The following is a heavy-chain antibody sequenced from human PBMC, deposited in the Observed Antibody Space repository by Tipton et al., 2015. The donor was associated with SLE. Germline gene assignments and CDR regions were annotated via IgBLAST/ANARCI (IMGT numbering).Heavy chain of an antibody. CDR1: GGSISSYY. V-gene: IGHV4-59*01. CDR3: AREGYSSGWSYFDY. Sequence: TLSLTCTVSGGSISSYYWSWIRQPPGKGLEWIGYIYYSGSTNYNPSLKSRVTISVDTSKHQFSLKLSSVTAADTAVYYRAREGYSSGWSYFDYWGQGTLVTVSS. J-gene: IGHJ4*02. D-gene: IGHD6-19*01. CDR2: IYYSGST.